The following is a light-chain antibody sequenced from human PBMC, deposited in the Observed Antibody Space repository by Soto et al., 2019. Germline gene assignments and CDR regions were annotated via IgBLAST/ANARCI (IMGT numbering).Light chain of an antibody. CDR3: QTWGTGPWV. Sequence: QLVLTQSPSASASLGASVRLTCTLSSGHSRYAIAWHQQQPDKGPWYLMKVNSDGSHSKGDGIPDRFSGSSSGAERYLTISSLQSEDEADYYCQTWGTGPWVFGGGTKLTVL. CDR2: VNSDGSH. J-gene: IGLJ3*02. V-gene: IGLV4-69*01. CDR1: SGHSRYA.